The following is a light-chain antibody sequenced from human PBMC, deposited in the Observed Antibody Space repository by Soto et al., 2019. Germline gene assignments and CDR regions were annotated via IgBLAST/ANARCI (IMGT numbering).Light chain of an antibody. Sequence: EIVMTQSPASLSVSPGERVTLSCRASQSVSNNYLAWYQQKPGQAPRLLIYGASNRATGIPDRFSGSGSGTDFTLTISRLEPEDFAIYYCQFYGSSLITFGQGTRLEIK. CDR2: GAS. V-gene: IGKV3-20*01. CDR3: QFYGSSLIT. CDR1: QSVSNNY. J-gene: IGKJ5*01.